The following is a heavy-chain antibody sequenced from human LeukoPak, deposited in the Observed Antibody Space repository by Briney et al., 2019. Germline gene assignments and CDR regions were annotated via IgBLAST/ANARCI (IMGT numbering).Heavy chain of an antibody. CDR1: GFTVSTNY. V-gene: IGHV3-53*01. D-gene: IGHD3-10*01. CDR3: ARDRGVFDAFDI. CDR2: IYSAGST. Sequence: GGSLRLSCAASGFTVSTNYMSWVRQAPGKGLQWVSVIYSAGSTYYADSVKGRFTISRDNSKNMLYLQMNSLRPEDTAVYYCARDRGVFDAFDIWGQGTMVTVSS. J-gene: IGHJ3*02.